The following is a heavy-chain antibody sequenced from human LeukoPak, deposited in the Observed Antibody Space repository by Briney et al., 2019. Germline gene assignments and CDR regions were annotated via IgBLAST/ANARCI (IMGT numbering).Heavy chain of an antibody. V-gene: IGHV3-74*01. J-gene: IGHJ4*02. D-gene: IGHD2-8*01. CDR1: GFTFGGRL. CDR3: HPLAFVTN. Sequence: GGSLRLSCAVSGFTFGGRLMHWVRQAPGKGLVWVALIKDDGSTTNYADSVKGRFTASRDDAKNTVYLQMSSLRAEDTAVYYCHPLAFVTNWGQGALVTVSS. CDR2: IKDDGSTT.